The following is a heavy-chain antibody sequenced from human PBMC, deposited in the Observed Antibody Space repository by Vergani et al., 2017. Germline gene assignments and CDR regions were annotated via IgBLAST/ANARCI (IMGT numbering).Heavy chain of an antibody. J-gene: IGHJ3*02. CDR1: GFTFGYYA. Sequence: EVQLVESGGDLVQPGRSLRLSCTDSGFTFGYYAMDWFRQAPGQGLEWVGGIRSKAYGQATIYAASVKGRFTISRDDSKSIAYLQMNNLQTEDTAMYYCVRDQVTMLRGSDALDIWGQGTMVTVSS. CDR3: VRDQVTMLRGSDALDI. D-gene: IGHD3-10*01. V-gene: IGHV3-49*03. CDR2: IRSKAYGQAT.